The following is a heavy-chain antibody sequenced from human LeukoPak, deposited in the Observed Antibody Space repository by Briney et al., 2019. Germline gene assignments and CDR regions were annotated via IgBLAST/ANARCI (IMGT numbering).Heavy chain of an antibody. Sequence: PGGSLRLSCAASGFTFSSYAMHWVRQAPGKGLEWVAVISYDGSNKYYANSVKGRFTISRDNSKNTLYLQMNSLRAEDTAVYYCAREGFEFGELSHWGQGTLVTVSS. CDR2: ISYDGSNK. J-gene: IGHJ4*02. CDR3: AREGFEFGELSH. CDR1: GFTFSSYA. D-gene: IGHD3-10*01. V-gene: IGHV3-30-3*01.